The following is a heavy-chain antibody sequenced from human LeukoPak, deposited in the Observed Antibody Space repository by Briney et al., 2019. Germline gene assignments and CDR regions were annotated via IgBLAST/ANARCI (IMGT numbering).Heavy chain of an antibody. CDR3: VRAFDYGPLTPFHS. D-gene: IGHD4-17*01. Sequence: GGSLRLSCATSGFTLISHAVSWRRQAPGKGLQWIAYISSRADTIYYAESVKGRFTVSRDYSKDSLRLQMTSLRAEDTAVYYCVRAFDYGPLTPFHSWAHGKPFAVSS. CDR1: GFTLISHA. CDR2: ISSRADTI. V-gene: IGHV3-48*03. J-gene: IGHJ5*01.